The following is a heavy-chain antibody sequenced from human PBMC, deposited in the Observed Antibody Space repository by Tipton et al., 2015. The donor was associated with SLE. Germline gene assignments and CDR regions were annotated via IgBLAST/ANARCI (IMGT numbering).Heavy chain of an antibody. CDR1: GYTFTGYY. J-gene: IGHJ1*01. CDR2: INPNSGGT. V-gene: IGHV1-2*06. CDR3: AREREYCSSTSCLGYFQH. D-gene: IGHD2-2*01. Sequence: QLVQSGAEVKKPGASVKVSCKASGYTFTGYYMHWVRQAPGQGLEWMGRINPNSGGTNYAQKFQGRVTMTRDTSISTAYMELSRLRSDDTAVYYCAREREYCSSTSCLGYFQHWGQGTLVTVSS.